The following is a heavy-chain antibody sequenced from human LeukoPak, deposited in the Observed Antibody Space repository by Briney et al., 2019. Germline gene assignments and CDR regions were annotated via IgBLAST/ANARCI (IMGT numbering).Heavy chain of an antibody. CDR1: GFTFSSYA. V-gene: IGHV3-30*04. D-gene: IGHD2-2*01. Sequence: AGRSLRLSCAASGFTFSSYAMHWVRQAPGKGLEWVAVISYDGSNKYYADSVKGRFTISRGSSKNTLYLQMNSLRAEDTAVYYCAPSSPRLGYYFDYWGQGTLVTVSS. J-gene: IGHJ4*02. CDR2: ISYDGSNK. CDR3: APSSPRLGYYFDY.